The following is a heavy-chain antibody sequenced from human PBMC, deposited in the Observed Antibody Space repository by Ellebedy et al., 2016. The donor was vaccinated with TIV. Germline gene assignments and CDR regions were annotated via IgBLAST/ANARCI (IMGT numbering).Heavy chain of an antibody. D-gene: IGHD3-10*01. J-gene: IGHJ4*02. CDR1: RYTFSDYQ. CDR2: INPNSGGA. V-gene: IGHV1-2*02. Sequence: ASVKVSXKASRYTFSDYQIHWVRQAPGQGLEWMGWINPNSGGANYAQNFQGRVTMTRDTSISTAYMELTRLRSDDTAVYYCARDLAAYGSGSYFTDNYFDYWGQGPLVTVSS. CDR3: ARDLAAYGSGSYFTDNYFDY.